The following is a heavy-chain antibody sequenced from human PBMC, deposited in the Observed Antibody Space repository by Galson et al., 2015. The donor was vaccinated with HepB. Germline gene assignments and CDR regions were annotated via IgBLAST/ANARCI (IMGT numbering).Heavy chain of an antibody. V-gene: IGHV3-30*18. J-gene: IGHJ4*02. CDR2: ISYDGSNK. D-gene: IGHD3-10*01. CDR3: AKDLFVLWFGELWAPFDY. Sequence: SLRLSCAASGFTFSSYGMHWVRQAPGKGLEWVAVISYDGSNKYYADSVKGRFTISRDNSKNTLCLQMNSLRAEDTAVYYCAKDLFVLWFGELWAPFDYWGQGTLVTVSS. CDR1: GFTFSSYG.